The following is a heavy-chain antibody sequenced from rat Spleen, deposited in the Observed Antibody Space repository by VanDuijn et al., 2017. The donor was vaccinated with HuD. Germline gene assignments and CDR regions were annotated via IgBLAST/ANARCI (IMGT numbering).Heavy chain of an antibody. J-gene: IGHJ2*01. CDR3: TRGGYFRY. Sequence: EMKLVDSCGGLVPPGRSLILSCVASFFTFRLYWLSWIRPAPGTGLEWVSSINTDGGGTHSPDSVQGRFTISSDIATSTLYLQMNSLRSEDTATYYCTRGGYFRYWGQGVMVTVSS. CDR2: INTDGGGT. D-gene: IGHD2-5*01. CDR1: FFTFRLYW. V-gene: IGHV5-31*01.